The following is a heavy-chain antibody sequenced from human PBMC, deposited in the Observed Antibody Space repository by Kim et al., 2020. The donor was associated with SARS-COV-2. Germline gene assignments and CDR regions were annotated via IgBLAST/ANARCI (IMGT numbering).Heavy chain of an antibody. CDR2: ISSSSSTI. CDR3: ARDPSITMVRGVIIPFDY. CDR1: GFTFSSYS. Sequence: GGSLRLSCAASGFTFSSYSMNWVRQAPGKGLEWVSYISSSSSTIYYADSVKGRFTISRDNAKNSLYLQMNSLRAEDTAVYYCARDPSITMVRGVIIPFDYWGQGTLVTVSS. J-gene: IGHJ4*02. D-gene: IGHD3-10*01. V-gene: IGHV3-48*04.